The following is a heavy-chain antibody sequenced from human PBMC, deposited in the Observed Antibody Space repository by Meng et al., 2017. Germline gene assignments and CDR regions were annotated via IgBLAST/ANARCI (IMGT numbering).Heavy chain of an antibody. V-gene: IGHV1-2*06. Sequence: VQLVQSGAEVKKPGASVKVSCQASGYTFTGYYMHWVPQAPGQGLEWMGRINPNSGGTNYAQKFQGRVTMTRDTSISTAYMELSRLRSDDTAVYYCARMNYGSGSRRLDYWGQGTLVTVSS. CDR1: GYTFTGYY. J-gene: IGHJ4*02. CDR2: INPNSGGT. CDR3: ARMNYGSGSRRLDY. D-gene: IGHD3-10*01.